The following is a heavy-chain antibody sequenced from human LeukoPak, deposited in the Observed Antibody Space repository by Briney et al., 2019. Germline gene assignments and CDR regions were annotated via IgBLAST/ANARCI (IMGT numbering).Heavy chain of an antibody. CDR2: IRYDGSNK. J-gene: IGHJ3*02. CDR1: GFTFSSYG. D-gene: IGHD1-14*01. CDR3: ANVGAPEPTTERDGSFDI. V-gene: IGHV3-30*02. Sequence: GGSLRLSCAASGFTFSSYGMHWVRQAPGKGLEWVAFIRYDGSNKYYADSVKGRFTISRDNSKNTLYLQMNSLRAEDTAVYYCANVGAPEPTTERDGSFDIWGQGTMVTVSS.